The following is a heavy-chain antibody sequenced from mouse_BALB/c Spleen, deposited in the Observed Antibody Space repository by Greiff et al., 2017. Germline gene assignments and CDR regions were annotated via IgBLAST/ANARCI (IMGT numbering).Heavy chain of an antibody. D-gene: IGHD1-1*01. CDR3: VREYGSSYYYAMDY. Sequence: EVHLVASGGGLVQPKGSLKLSCAASGFTFNTYAMHWVCQAPGKGLEWVARISSKSNNYATYYADSVKDRFTISRDDSQSMLYLQMNNLKTEDTAMYYCVREYGSSYYYAMDYWGQGTSVTVAS. CDR2: ISSKSNNYAT. J-gene: IGHJ4*01. CDR1: GFTFNTYA. V-gene: IGHV10-3*03.